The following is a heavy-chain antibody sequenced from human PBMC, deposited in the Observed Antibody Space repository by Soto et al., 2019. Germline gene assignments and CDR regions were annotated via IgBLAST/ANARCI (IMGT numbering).Heavy chain of an antibody. CDR3: ARGMKTAVFYGMDV. V-gene: IGHV3-21*01. CDR1: GCNLNRSS. Sequence: EGCLRLSCSASGCNLNRSSINWVRQAPWKGLEWVASISTSSNLIYYEDSVKGRFTVSRDNTKNSMYLQMISLRAEDTAIYYCARGMKTAVFYGMDVWGQGTTVTVSS. D-gene: IGHD2-2*01. CDR2: ISTSSNLI. J-gene: IGHJ6*02.